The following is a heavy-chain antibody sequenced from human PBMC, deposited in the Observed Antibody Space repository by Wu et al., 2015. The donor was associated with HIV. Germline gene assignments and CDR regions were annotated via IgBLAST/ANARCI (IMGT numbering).Heavy chain of an antibody. CDR2: IIPIFGTA. CDR1: GGTFSSYA. Sequence: QVQLVQSGAEVKKPGSSVKVSCKASGGTFSSYAISWVRQAPGQGLEWMGRIIPIFGTANYAQKFQGRVTITADESTSTAYMELSSLRSEDTAVYYCARDPWGRWQRSYFDYWGQGNAGSPSPQ. D-gene: IGHD3-16*01. V-gene: IGHV1-69*13. J-gene: IGHJ4*02. CDR3: ARDPWGRWQRSYFDY.